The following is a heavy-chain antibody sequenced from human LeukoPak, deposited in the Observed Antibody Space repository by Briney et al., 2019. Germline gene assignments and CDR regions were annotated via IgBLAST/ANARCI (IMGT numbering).Heavy chain of an antibody. CDR2: MYYSGST. V-gene: IGHV4-39*01. J-gene: IGHJ3*02. Sequence: KPSETLSLTCTVSGGSFSSSSHYWGWVRQPPGKGLEWIGSMYYSGSTYYNASLRSRVTIPVDTSRDQFSLKLSSVTAADTAVYYCARHFDRDGYKSNAFDIWGQGTMVTVSS. CDR1: GGSFSSSSHY. D-gene: IGHD5-24*01. CDR3: ARHFDRDGYKSNAFDI.